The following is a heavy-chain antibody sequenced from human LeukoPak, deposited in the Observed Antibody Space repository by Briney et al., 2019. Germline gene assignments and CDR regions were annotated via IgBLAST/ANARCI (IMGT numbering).Heavy chain of an antibody. V-gene: IGHV4-59*08. J-gene: IGHJ4*02. Sequence: SETLSLTCTVSGASISSYYWTWIRQSPGQGLEWIGYIYHTGATSYNPSLKSRVTMSIDTSKKQFSLKLTSVTAADTAVYFCARYGVSGWVIDNWGQETLVTVSS. D-gene: IGHD6-19*01. CDR3: ARYGVSGWVIDN. CDR1: GASISSYY. CDR2: IYHTGAT.